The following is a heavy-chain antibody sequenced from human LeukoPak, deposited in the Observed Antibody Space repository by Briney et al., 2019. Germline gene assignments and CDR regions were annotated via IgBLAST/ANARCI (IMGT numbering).Heavy chain of an antibody. D-gene: IGHD3-22*01. Sequence: GESLKISCKGSGYSFTSYWIGWVRPMPGKGLEWMGIIYPGDSDTRYSPSFQGQVTISADKSISTAYLQWSSLKASDTAMYYCARLNDYYDSSGYTDYWGQGTLVTVSS. J-gene: IGHJ4*02. CDR2: IYPGDSDT. CDR1: GYSFTSYW. V-gene: IGHV5-51*01. CDR3: ARLNDYYDSSGYTDY.